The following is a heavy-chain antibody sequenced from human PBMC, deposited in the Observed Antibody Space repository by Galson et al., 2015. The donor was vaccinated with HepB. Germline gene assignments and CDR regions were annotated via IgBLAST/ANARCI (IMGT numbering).Heavy chain of an antibody. D-gene: IGHD1-26*01. J-gene: IGHJ4*02. CDR1: GFAVSNYG. CDR3: ANGGIGGSAGLDY. V-gene: IGHV3-23*01. CDR2: MSTSHGAT. Sequence: LRLSCAASGFAVSNYGMTWGRQAPGEGLEWVSSMSTSHGATYYADSVKGRFTISRDESKNTLYLQMDTLRAQDTAMYFCANGGIGGSAGLDYWGQGTLVTVSS.